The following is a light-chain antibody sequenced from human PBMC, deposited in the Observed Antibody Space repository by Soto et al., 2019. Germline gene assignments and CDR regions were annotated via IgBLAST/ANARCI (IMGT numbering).Light chain of an antibody. CDR3: QHRSDWPPAIT. J-gene: IGKJ5*01. Sequence: EIAVTQSPATLSLSPGERATLFCRVSQIVSSSLAWYQHKPGLPPRLLIYDASNRATGIPARFTGSGSGTDFTLTISRLEPEDFGIYYCQHRSDWPPAITFGQGTLLEIK. V-gene: IGKV3-11*01. CDR1: QIVSSS. CDR2: DAS.